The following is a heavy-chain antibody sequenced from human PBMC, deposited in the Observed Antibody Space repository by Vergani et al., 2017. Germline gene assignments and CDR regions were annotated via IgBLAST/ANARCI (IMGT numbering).Heavy chain of an antibody. CDR3: ARSPHGYTYGCYISQFDP. J-gene: IGHJ5*02. V-gene: IGHV3-7*01. CDR2: IKYDGSKK. CDR1: GFTFSNLW. D-gene: IGHD5-18*01. Sequence: EVQLVASGGGLVQRGGSLRLSCEASGFTFSNLWMTWVRQAPGKGLEWVANIKYDGSKKNYVDAVKGRFTIYRDNAKNSLYLQMINLRVEDTAVYFCARSPHGYTYGCYISQFDPWGQGTLVTVSS.